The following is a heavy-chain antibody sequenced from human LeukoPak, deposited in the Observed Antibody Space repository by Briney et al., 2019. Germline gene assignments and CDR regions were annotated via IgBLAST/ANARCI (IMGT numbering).Heavy chain of an antibody. Sequence: PVKVSCKASGGTFSNYAISWVRQAPGQGLEWMGRIIPILGIGDYAQKFQGRVTVTADKSTSTAYMELSSLRSEDTAVYYCARDLVGATGLYFDYWGQGTLVTVSS. CDR3: ARDLVGATGLYFDY. CDR1: GGTFSNYA. CDR2: IIPILGIG. D-gene: IGHD1-26*01. J-gene: IGHJ4*02. V-gene: IGHV1-69*04.